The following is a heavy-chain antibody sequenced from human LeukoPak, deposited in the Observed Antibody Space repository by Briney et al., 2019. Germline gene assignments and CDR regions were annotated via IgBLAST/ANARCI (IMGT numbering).Heavy chain of an antibody. CDR3: ARIRNYYGSGG. V-gene: IGHV4-34*01. D-gene: IGHD3-10*01. CDR1: GGSFSGYY. Sequence: SSETLSLTCAVYGGSFSGYYWSWIRQPPGKGLEWIGEINHSGSTNYNPSLKSRVTISVDTSKNQFSLKLSSVTAADTAVYYCARIRNYYGSGGWGQGPLVTVSS. CDR2: INHSGST. J-gene: IGHJ4*02.